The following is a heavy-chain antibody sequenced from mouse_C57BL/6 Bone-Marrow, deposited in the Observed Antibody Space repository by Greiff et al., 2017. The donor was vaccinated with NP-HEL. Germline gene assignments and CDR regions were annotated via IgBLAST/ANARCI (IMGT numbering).Heavy chain of an antibody. Sequence: EVKLMESGGGLVKPEGSLKLSCAASGFTFSDYGMHWVRQAPEKGLEWVAYISSGSSTIYYADTVKGRFTISRDNAKNTLFLQMTSLRSEDTAMYYCARGRWYFDVWGTGTTVTVSS. D-gene: IGHD1-1*01. J-gene: IGHJ1*03. CDR3: ARGRWYFDV. V-gene: IGHV5-17*01. CDR1: GFTFSDYG. CDR2: ISSGSSTI.